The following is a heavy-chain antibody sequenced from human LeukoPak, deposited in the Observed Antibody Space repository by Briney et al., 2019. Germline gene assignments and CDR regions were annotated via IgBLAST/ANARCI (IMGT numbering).Heavy chain of an antibody. CDR2: IYYSGST. Sequence: SETLSLTCTVSGGSISSYYWSWIRQPPGKGLEWIGYIYYSGSTNYNPSLKSRVTISVDTSKNQFSLKLSSVTAADTAVYYCAREMSDTAMGTIDYWGQGTLVTVSS. D-gene: IGHD5-18*01. CDR1: GGSISSYY. V-gene: IGHV4-59*01. J-gene: IGHJ4*02. CDR3: AREMSDTAMGTIDY.